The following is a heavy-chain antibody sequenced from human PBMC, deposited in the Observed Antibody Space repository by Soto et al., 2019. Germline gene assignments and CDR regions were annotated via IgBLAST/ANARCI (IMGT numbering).Heavy chain of an antibody. D-gene: IGHD1-26*01. V-gene: IGHV3-33*01. CDR2: IWHDGSNK. J-gene: IGHJ4*02. CDR3: AGFYVAAGAAPLEY. CDR1: GVIFSHFA. Sequence: GGSLRLSFAASGVIFSHFAMHWVRQAPGKGLEWVGIIWHDGSNKYCADSVEGRFTISRDNSKNTVYLQMDSLRGEDTGIYYCAGFYVAAGAAPLEYWGQGTLGTVSS.